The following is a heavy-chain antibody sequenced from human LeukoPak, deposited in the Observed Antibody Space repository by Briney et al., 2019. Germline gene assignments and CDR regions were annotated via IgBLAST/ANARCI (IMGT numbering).Heavy chain of an antibody. CDR1: GFTFDKYF. Sequence: GGSLRLSCATSGFTFDKYFIHWVRQAPGKGLDWVSSISGTSTYIDYADSVKGRFTISGDNAKNSLYLQMNSLRVEDTAVYYCVRDHQLRDPGCWGQGTLVTVSS. J-gene: IGHJ4*02. CDR3: VRDHQLRDPGC. CDR2: ISGTSTYI. V-gene: IGHV3-21*01. D-gene: IGHD5-24*01.